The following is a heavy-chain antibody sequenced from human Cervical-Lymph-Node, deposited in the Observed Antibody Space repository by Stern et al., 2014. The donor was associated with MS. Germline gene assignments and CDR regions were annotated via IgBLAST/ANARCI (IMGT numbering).Heavy chain of an antibody. D-gene: IGHD6-13*01. Sequence: VQLVESGAEVKKPGSSVKVSCKASGGTFSSYAISWVRQAPGQGLEWMGGIIPIFGTANYAQKVQGRVTITADESTSTAYMELSSLRSEDTAVYYCARDRLAAAGSLYYYGMDVWGQGTTVTVSS. CDR3: ARDRLAAAGSLYYYGMDV. V-gene: IGHV1-69*01. CDR1: GGTFSSYA. CDR2: IIPIFGTA. J-gene: IGHJ6*02.